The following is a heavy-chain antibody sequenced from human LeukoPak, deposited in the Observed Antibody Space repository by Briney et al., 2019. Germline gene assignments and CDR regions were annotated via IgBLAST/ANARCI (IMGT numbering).Heavy chain of an antibody. V-gene: IGHV3-23*01. CDR2: IGHTSGA. J-gene: IGHJ4*02. CDR3: ADFGSGRYIFNY. D-gene: IGHD3-10*01. Sequence: GGSLTLSCAASGFTFSSYAMCLVRQAPGKGPEWVATIGHTSGAWYADSVMGRFTISRDNSKSMLYLHMNSLSGEDTALYYCADFGSGRYIFNYWGQGSLVTVSS. CDR1: GFTFSSYA.